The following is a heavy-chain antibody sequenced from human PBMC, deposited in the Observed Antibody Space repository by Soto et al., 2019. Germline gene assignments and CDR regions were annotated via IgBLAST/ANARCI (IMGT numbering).Heavy chain of an antibody. J-gene: IGHJ3*02. V-gene: IGHV4-39*01. D-gene: IGHD1-26*01. Sequence: SETLSLTCTVSGGSIRSSSYYWGWIRQHPGKGLEWIGSIYYSGSTYYNPSLKSRVTISVDTSKNQFSLKLSSVTAADTAVYYCARLRSYSGSYYVHDTFDIWGQGTMVT. CDR1: GGSIRSSSYY. CDR3: ARLRSYSGSYYVHDTFDI. CDR2: IYYSGST.